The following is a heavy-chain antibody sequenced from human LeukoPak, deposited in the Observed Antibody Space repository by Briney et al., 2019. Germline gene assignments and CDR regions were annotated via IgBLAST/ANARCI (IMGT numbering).Heavy chain of an antibody. Sequence: QPGGSPRLSCAASGFTFSSYAMNWVRQAPGKGLEWVSGISGSGGNTYYADSVKGRFTISRDNSKSTLYLQMNSLRAEDTAVYYCAKWLATYDSLTPFDYWGQGTLVTVSS. V-gene: IGHV3-23*01. CDR2: ISGSGGNT. CDR1: GFTFSSYA. D-gene: IGHD3-22*01. CDR3: AKWLATYDSLTPFDY. J-gene: IGHJ4*02.